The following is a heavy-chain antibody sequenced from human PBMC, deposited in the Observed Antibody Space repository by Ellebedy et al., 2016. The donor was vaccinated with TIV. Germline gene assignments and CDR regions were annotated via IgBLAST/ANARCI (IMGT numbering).Heavy chain of an antibody. CDR1: GDSISTTNW. CDR3: ARDEGHCSPTNCRPLEH. CDR2: ILHIGDT. V-gene: IGHV4-4*02. Sequence: SETLSLTXAVSGDSISTTNWWSWVRQPPGKGLEWIGEILHIGDTNYNPSLKSRVTISVDKSNNQFSLKLNSVTAADTAVYYCARDEGHCSPTNCRPLEHWGQGILVTVSS. D-gene: IGHD1-1*01. J-gene: IGHJ4*02.